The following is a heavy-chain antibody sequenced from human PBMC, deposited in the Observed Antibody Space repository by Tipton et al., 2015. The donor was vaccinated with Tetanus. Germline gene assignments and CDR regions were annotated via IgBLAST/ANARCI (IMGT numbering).Heavy chain of an antibody. J-gene: IGHJ4*02. V-gene: IGHV3-23*01. CDR1: GFTFSSCA. CDR3: ANNPGAKTQFDY. Sequence: SLRLSCAASGFTFSSCAMNWVRQAPGKGLECVSMIYANGATSYADSVKGRFTISRDNSKNTLYLQMNSLRAEDTAVYYCANNPGAKTQFDYWGQGTLVAVSS. CDR2: IYANGAT. D-gene: IGHD1-26*01.